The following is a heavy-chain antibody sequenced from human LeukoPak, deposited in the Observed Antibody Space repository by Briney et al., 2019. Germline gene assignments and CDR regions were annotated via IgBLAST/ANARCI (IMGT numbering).Heavy chain of an antibody. V-gene: IGHV3-33*01. CDR1: GFTFSSYG. D-gene: IGHD4-11*01. CDR2: IWYDGSNK. J-gene: IGHJ4*02. Sequence: GGSLRLSCAASGFTFSSYGMHWVRQAPGKGLEWVAVIWYDGSNKYYADSVKGRFTISRDNSKNTLYLQMNSLRAEDTAVYYCARDKDVRSKGFVDYWGQGTLVTVSS. CDR3: ARDKDVRSKGFVDY.